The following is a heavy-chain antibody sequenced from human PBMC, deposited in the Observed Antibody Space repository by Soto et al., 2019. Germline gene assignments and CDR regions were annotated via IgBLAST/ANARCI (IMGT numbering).Heavy chain of an antibody. Sequence: ASVKVSCRASGYTFTSYGISWVRQAPGQGLEWMGWISAYNGNTNYAQKLQGRVTMTTDTSTSTAYMELRSLRSDDTAVYYCAMIYDFWSGYSYWGQGTLVTVSS. V-gene: IGHV1-18*01. CDR3: AMIYDFWSGYSY. J-gene: IGHJ4*02. D-gene: IGHD3-3*01. CDR2: ISAYNGNT. CDR1: GYTFTSYG.